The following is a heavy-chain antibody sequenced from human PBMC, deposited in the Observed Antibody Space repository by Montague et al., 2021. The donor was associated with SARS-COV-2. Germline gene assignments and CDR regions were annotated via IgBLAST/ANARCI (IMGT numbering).Heavy chain of an antibody. CDR3: ARDPHDYGWFDP. Sequence: TLSLTCTVPGGSISSASYYWSWLRHPAGKGLDWIGHIYSTVITNYNPSLKSRVTISVDLSKNQFSLKMTSVTAADTAVYYCARDPHDYGWFDPWGQGTLITVSS. CDR1: GGSISSASYY. D-gene: IGHD4-17*01. V-gene: IGHV4-61*09. CDR2: IYSTVIT. J-gene: IGHJ5*02.